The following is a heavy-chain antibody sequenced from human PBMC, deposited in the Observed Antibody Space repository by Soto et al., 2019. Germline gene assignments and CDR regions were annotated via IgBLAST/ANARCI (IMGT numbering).Heavy chain of an antibody. CDR2: ISYDGSNK. Sequence: QVQLVESGGGVVQPGRSLRLSCAASGFTFSSYGMHWVRQAPGKGLEGVAVISYDGSNKYYADSVKGRFTISRDNSKNTLYLQMNSLRAEDTAVYYCAKAGPCSGGSCYYFDYWGQGTLVTVSS. J-gene: IGHJ4*02. CDR3: AKAGPCSGGSCYYFDY. D-gene: IGHD2-15*01. V-gene: IGHV3-30*18. CDR1: GFTFSSYG.